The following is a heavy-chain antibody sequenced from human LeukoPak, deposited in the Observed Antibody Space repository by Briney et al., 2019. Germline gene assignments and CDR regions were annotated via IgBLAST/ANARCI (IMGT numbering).Heavy chain of an antibody. CDR1: GFTFDDYA. V-gene: IGHV3-9*01. D-gene: IGHD3-22*01. J-gene: IGHJ1*01. Sequence: GGSLRPSCAASGFTFDDYAMHWVRQAPGKGLEWVSGISWNSGSIGYADSVKGRLTISRDNAKNSLYLQMNSLRAEDTALYYCAKDRNYDSSGYYPHWGQGTLVTVSS. CDR2: ISWNSGSI. CDR3: AKDRNYDSSGYYPH.